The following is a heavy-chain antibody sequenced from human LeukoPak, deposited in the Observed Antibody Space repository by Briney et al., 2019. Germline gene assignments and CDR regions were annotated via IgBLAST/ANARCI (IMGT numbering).Heavy chain of an antibody. J-gene: IGHJ5*02. Sequence: PSETXXLTCTVSGGSISSSSYYWGWIRQPPGKGLEWIGSIYYSGSTYNNPSLKSRVTKSVATSKNQFSLKLSSVTAADTAVYYCARYYDFWSGYRFDHWGQGTLVTVSS. CDR1: GGSISSSSYY. CDR3: ARYYDFWSGYRFDH. CDR2: IYYSGST. V-gene: IGHV4-39*01. D-gene: IGHD3-3*01.